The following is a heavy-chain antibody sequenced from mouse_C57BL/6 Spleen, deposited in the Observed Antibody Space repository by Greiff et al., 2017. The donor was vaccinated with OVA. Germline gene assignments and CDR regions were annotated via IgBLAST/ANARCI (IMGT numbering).Heavy chain of an antibody. D-gene: IGHD1-1*01. J-gene: IGHJ1*03. CDR2: IDPSDSYT. Sequence: QVQLKQPGAELVMPGASVKLSCKASGYTFTSYWMHWVKQRPGQGLEWIGEIDPSDSYTNYNQKFKGQSTLTVDKSSSTAYMQLSSLTSEDSAVYYCARGYYGSSYWYFGVWGTGTTVTVSS. V-gene: IGHV1-69*01. CDR3: ARGYYGSSYWYFGV. CDR1: GYTFTSYW.